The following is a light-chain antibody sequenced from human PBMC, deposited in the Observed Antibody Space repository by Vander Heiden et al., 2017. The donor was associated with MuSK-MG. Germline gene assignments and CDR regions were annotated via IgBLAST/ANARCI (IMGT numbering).Light chain of an antibody. CDR3: SSYGGYNNVL. CDR1: SRDVGGYNY. V-gene: IGLV2-8*01. CDR2: EVT. Sequence: QSALTQPPSASGSPGQSVTISCTGTSRDVGGYNYVSWYQQHPGEAPKLMIYEVTKRPSGVPDRFSGSKSGNTASLTVSGLQAEDEAHYYCSSYGGYNNVLFGGGTKLTVL. J-gene: IGLJ2*01.